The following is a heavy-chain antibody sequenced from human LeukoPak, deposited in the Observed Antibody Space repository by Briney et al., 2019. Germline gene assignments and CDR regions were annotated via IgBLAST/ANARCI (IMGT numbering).Heavy chain of an antibody. Sequence: PSETLSLTCTVSGGSISSYYWGWIRQPPGKGLEWIGYIYYSGSTNYNPSLKSRVTISVDTSKNQFSLKLSSVTAADTAVYYCARGPYSSSSWFDPWGQGTLVTVSS. V-gene: IGHV4-59*01. J-gene: IGHJ5*02. CDR3: ARGPYSSSSWFDP. CDR1: GGSISSYY. D-gene: IGHD6-6*01. CDR2: IYYSGST.